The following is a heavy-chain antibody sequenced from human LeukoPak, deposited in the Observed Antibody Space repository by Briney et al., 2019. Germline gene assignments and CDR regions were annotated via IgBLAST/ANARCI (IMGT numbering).Heavy chain of an antibody. J-gene: IGHJ4*02. CDR2: VHRSGAT. CDR3: TRESGAFSPFGF. Sequence: SETLSLTCAVSGGSITTTNWWSWVRQPPGKGLEWIGEVHRSGATNYKPSLERRVSMSIDKSKNHLSLEVTSVTAADTAIYYCTRESGAFSPFGFWGQGTLLTVSS. CDR1: GGSITTTNW. D-gene: IGHD1-26*01. V-gene: IGHV4-4*02.